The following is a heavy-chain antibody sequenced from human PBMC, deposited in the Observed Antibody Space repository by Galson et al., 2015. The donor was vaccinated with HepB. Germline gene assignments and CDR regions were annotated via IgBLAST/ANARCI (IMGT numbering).Heavy chain of an antibody. Sequence: SLRLSCAASGFTVSSNYMSWVRQAPGKGLEWVSVIYSGGSTYYADSVKGRFTISRDNSKNTLYLQMNSLRAEDTAVYYCARGFRVEHFDYWGQGTLVTVSS. V-gene: IGHV3-53*01. CDR1: GFTVSSNY. J-gene: IGHJ4*02. D-gene: IGHD3-3*01. CDR3: ARGFRVEHFDY. CDR2: IYSGGST.